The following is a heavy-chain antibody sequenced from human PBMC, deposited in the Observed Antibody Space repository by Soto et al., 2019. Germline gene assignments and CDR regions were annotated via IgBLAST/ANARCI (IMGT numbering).Heavy chain of an antibody. CDR2: IFHSGTT. CDR1: GDSISSSDW. D-gene: IGHD5-12*01. V-gene: IGHV4-4*02. J-gene: IGHJ4*02. CDR3: ARGGYSGYGALDY. Sequence: QVQLQESGPGLVKPSGTLSLTCAVFGDSISSSDWWRWVRQSPEKGLEWIGEIFHSGTTNYNPSLKSRVVVAVDRSNTQSSPRLNSMTAAHSGVYYCARGGYSGYGALDYCGQGDLVTVSS.